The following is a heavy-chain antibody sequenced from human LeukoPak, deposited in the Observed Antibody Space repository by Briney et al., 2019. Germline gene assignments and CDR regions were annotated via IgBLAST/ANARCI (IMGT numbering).Heavy chain of an antibody. CDR1: GYTFRSYD. CDR3: ARDRDSSGWHVADY. J-gene: IGHJ4*02. V-gene: IGHV1-18*01. Sequence: ASVKVSCKASGYTFRSYDITWVRPAPGQGLAWMGWISPNNGNTNYAQKFQGRVTMTTDTPTSTAYMEMRSLRSDDTAVYYCARDRDSSGWHVADYWGQGTLVTVSS. CDR2: ISPNNGNT. D-gene: IGHD6-19*01.